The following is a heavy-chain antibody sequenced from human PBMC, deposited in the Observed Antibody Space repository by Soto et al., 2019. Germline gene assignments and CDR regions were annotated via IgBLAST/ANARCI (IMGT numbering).Heavy chain of an antibody. Sequence: GGSLRLSCAASGFTFSSYGMHWVRQAPGKGLEWVAVIWYDGSNKYYADSVKGRFTISRDNSKNTLYLQMNSLRAEDTAVYYCARDLRLEGLQYSSGWYDALIWGQGTMVTVSS. CDR1: GFTFSSYG. CDR3: ARDLRLEGLQYSSGWYDALI. CDR2: IWYDGSNK. D-gene: IGHD6-19*01. J-gene: IGHJ3*02. V-gene: IGHV3-33*01.